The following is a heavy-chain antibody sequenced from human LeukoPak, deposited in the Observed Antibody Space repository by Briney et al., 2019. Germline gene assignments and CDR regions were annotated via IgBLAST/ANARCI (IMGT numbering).Heavy chain of an antibody. CDR2: MNPNSGNT. Sequence: ASVKVSCKASGYTFTSYDINWVRQATGQGLEWMGWMNPNSGNTGYAQKFQGRVTMTRNTSISTAYMGLSSLRSEDTAVYYCARASSVRGKPFDYWGQGTLVTVSS. CDR1: GYTFTSYD. D-gene: IGHD3-10*01. J-gene: IGHJ4*02. CDR3: ARASSVRGKPFDY. V-gene: IGHV1-8*01.